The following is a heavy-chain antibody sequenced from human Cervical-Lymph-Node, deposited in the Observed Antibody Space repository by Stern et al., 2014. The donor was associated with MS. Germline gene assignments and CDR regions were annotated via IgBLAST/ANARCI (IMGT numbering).Heavy chain of an antibody. V-gene: IGHV1-8*01. CDR3: ARGVPSALFGLFGY. CDR2: MNPNRGNT. Sequence: VQLGESGAEVKKPGDSVKVSCKASGYTFRTYDINWVRQATGQGLEWMGWMNPNRGNTGHAKKFTGRVTMTRNTSISTAYMELSSLRSEDTAVYYCARGVPSALFGLFGYWGQGTLVTVSS. J-gene: IGHJ4*02. D-gene: IGHD3-3*01. CDR1: GYTFRTYD.